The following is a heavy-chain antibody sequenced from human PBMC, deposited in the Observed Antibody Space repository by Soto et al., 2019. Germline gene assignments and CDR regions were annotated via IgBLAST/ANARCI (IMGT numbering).Heavy chain of an antibody. V-gene: IGHV4-59*08. CDR3: ARLQVVATGPLWYFDL. J-gene: IGHJ2*01. Sequence: QVQLQESGPGLVKPSETLSLTCTVSGGSISSYYWSWIRQPPGKGLEWIGCIYYSGRTNYNPSLKSRVTISLDTSRNQFSLMVSSVTAADTAVSYCARLQVVATGPLWYFDLWGRGTLVTVSP. D-gene: IGHD5-12*01. CDR1: GGSISSYY. CDR2: IYYSGRT.